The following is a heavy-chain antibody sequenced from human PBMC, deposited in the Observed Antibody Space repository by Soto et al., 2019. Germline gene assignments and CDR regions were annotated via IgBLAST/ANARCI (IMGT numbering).Heavy chain of an antibody. J-gene: IGHJ4*02. Sequence: QLQLQESGPGLVKPSETLSLTCSVSGGSISSRTFWWAWIRQPPGKGLEWIGDMYYSGSSYSSPSPKSRVTLSVETSKNQLSLKLNSVTAADTAVYYCARHPRDDYNYGGSGIFDYRGQGTLVTVSS. V-gene: IGHV4-39*01. CDR3: ARHPRDDYNYGGSGIFDY. CDR1: GGSISSRTFW. D-gene: IGHD4-4*01. CDR2: MYYSGSS.